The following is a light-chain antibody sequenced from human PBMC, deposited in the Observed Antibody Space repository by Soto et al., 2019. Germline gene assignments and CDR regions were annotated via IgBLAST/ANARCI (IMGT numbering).Light chain of an antibody. CDR2: DAS. J-gene: IGKJ1*01. CDR3: QQYNSHPWT. V-gene: IGKV3-15*01. CDR1: QSVRSN. Sequence: EIVLTQSPATLSVSPGERATLSCRASQSVRSNLAWYQQKAGQAPRLLIFDASTRATNIPARFSGSGSGTEFTLTISSLQSEDFGTYYCQQYNSHPWTFGQGTKVEMK.